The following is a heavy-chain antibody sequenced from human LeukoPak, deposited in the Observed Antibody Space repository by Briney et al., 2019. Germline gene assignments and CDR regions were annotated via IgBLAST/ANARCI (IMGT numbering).Heavy chain of an antibody. D-gene: IGHD6-19*01. CDR2: IGDKANSYAT. Sequence: GGSLRLSCAASGFTFSGSVMHWVRQASGKGLEWVGRIGDKANSYATVYAASVKGRFTISGDDSKNTAYLQMNSLKTEDTAVYYCTGGSGWYSPDYWGQGTLVTVST. CDR3: TGGSGWYSPDY. V-gene: IGHV3-73*01. CDR1: GFTFSGSV. J-gene: IGHJ4*02.